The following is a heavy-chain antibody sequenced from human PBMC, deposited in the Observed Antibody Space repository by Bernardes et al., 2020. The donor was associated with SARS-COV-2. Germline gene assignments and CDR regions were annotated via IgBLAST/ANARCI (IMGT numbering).Heavy chain of an antibody. D-gene: IGHD1-26*01. V-gene: IGHV1-2*04. Sequence: ASLKVSCKASGYTFTGYYMHWVRQAPGQGLEWMGWINPNSGGTNYAQKFQGWVTMTRDTSISTAYMELSRLRSDDTAVYYCARAGGASGSYSDYWGQGTLVTVSS. CDR3: ARAGGASGSYSDY. J-gene: IGHJ4*02. CDR1: GYTFTGYY. CDR2: INPNSGGT.